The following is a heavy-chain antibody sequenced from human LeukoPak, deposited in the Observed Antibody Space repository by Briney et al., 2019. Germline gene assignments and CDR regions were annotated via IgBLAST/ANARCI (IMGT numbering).Heavy chain of an antibody. D-gene: IGHD3-9*01. Sequence: PSETLSLTCTVSGDSFNSYYWSWIRQPAGRGLEWIGRVHRSGNTNYNPSLQSRVTMSVDTSKNQISLRLRFVTAADTAVYYCARDDFEYSVHYGMDVWGQGTAVTVSS. J-gene: IGHJ6*02. CDR2: VHRSGNT. CDR1: GDSFNSYY. CDR3: ARDDFEYSVHYGMDV. V-gene: IGHV4-4*07.